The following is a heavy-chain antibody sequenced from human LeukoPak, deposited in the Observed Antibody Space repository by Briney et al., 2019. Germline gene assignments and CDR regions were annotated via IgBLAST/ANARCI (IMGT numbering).Heavy chain of an antibody. D-gene: IGHD2-2*02. J-gene: IGHJ5*02. Sequence: GGSLRLSCAASGFTFSSFAINWVRQAPEKGLEWVSVITGSGSGADYADSAKGRFTISRDNSKDTLFLQLNSLTAADTAMYFCAKASVAIPQYCNSWGQGTLVTVSS. CDR3: AKASVAIPQYCNS. CDR2: ITGSGSGA. CDR1: GFTFSSFA. V-gene: IGHV3-23*01.